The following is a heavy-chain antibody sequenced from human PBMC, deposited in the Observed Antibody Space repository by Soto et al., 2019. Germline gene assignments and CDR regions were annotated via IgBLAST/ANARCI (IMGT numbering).Heavy chain of an antibody. CDR2: ISSSSSYI. CDR3: AGDLYTAMVYGY. Sequence: LRLSCAASGFTFSSYSMNWVRQAPGKGLEWVSSISSSSSYIYYADSVKGRFTISRDNAKNSLYLQMNSLRAEDTAVYYCAGDLYTAMVYGYWGQGTLVTVSS. V-gene: IGHV3-21*01. J-gene: IGHJ4*02. CDR1: GFTFSSYS. D-gene: IGHD5-18*01.